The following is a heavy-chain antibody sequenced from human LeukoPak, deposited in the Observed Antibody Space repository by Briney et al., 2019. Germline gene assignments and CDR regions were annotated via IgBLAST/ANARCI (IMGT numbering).Heavy chain of an antibody. J-gene: IGHJ4*02. CDR1: GFTFTTYS. Sequence: GGSLRLSREASGFTFTTYSMTWVRQAPGKGLEWVSIVSSGSSAIFSADALKGRFTISRDDAKNLLYLDMNSLRAEDTAVYYCARAGSYSSSWYRDYWGQGTLVTVSS. D-gene: IGHD6-13*01. CDR3: ARAGSYSSSWYRDY. V-gene: IGHV3-21*01. CDR2: VSSGSSAI.